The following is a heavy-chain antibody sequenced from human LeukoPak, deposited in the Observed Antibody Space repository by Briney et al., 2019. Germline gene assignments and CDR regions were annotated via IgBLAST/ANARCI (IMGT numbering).Heavy chain of an antibody. V-gene: IGHV3-7*03. Sequence: GGSLRLSCAASGFTFDFSSSWMSWVRQAPGKGLEWVGNIQPDGSEQYPVDSVKGRFTISRDNAKNSLYLQMNSLRAEDTALYYCARDHAFLDCGGDCYLSFWDYWGQGTLVTVSS. CDR1: GFTFDFSSSW. D-gene: IGHD2-21*02. CDR2: IQPDGSEQ. J-gene: IGHJ4*02. CDR3: ARDHAFLDCGGDCYLSFWDY.